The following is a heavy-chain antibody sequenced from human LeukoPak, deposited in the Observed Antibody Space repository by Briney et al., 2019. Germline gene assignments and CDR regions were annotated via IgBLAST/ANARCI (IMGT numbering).Heavy chain of an antibody. CDR1: GYTFTGYY. J-gene: IGHJ5*02. CDR2: INPNSGGT. Sequence: AAVKVSCKTSGYTFTGYYIHWVRQAPGQGLEWMGWINPNSGGTNYAQNFQCRVTMTRDTSINTAYMELGRLRSDDTAVYYCARSPGLNTAVVNRPWGQGTLITVSS. V-gene: IGHV1-2*02. CDR3: ARSPGLNTAVVNRP. D-gene: IGHD5-18*01.